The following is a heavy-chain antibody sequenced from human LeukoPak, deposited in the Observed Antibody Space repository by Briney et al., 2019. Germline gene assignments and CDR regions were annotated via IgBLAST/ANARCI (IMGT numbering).Heavy chain of an antibody. D-gene: IGHD6-19*01. Sequence: SETLSLTCTVSGGSISSSSYYWGWIRQPPGKGLEWIGSIYYSGSTYYNPSLKSRVTISVDTSKNQFSLKLSSVTAADTAVYYCAREKLSSGWYNYYYMDVWGKGTTVTISS. J-gene: IGHJ6*03. CDR2: IYYSGST. CDR1: GGSISSSSYY. CDR3: AREKLSSGWYNYYYMDV. V-gene: IGHV4-39*02.